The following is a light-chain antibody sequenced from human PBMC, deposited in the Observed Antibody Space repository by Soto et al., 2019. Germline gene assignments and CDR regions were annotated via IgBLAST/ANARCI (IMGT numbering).Light chain of an antibody. CDR3: SLYTSSSTVE. CDR1: SSDVGSYNR. J-gene: IGLJ2*01. Sequence: QSALTQPPSVSGSPGQSVTISCTGTSSDVGSYNRVSWYQQPPGTAPKLMIYEVSNRPSGVPDRFSGSKSGNTASLTISGLQAEDEADYYCSLYTSSSTVEFGGGTKLTVL. CDR2: EVS. V-gene: IGLV2-18*01.